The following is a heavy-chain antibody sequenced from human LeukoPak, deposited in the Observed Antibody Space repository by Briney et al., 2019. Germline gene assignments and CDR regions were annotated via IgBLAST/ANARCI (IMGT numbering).Heavy chain of an antibody. CDR1: GGSISSHY. D-gene: IGHD2-15*01. J-gene: IGHJ6*03. V-gene: IGHV4-59*11. CDR2: ISNSGST. Sequence: PSETLSLTCTVSGGSISSHYWTWIRQSPVKGLEWIGGISNSGSTSYNPSLKSRVTISIDTSKNQFSLKLSSVTAADTAVYYCGRDALVGHFSYYYMDVWGKGTTVTVSS. CDR3: GRDALVGHFSYYYMDV.